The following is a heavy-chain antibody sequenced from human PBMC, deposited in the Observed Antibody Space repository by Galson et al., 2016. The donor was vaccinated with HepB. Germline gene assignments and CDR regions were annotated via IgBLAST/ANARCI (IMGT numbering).Heavy chain of an antibody. CDR1: GGSISSSSYY. V-gene: IGHV4-39*01. CDR3: VDSTLIRGVPYFDY. J-gene: IGHJ4*02. Sequence: SETLSLTCTVSGGSISSSSYYWGWIRQPPGKGLEWIGSLYYTGSTYYNPSLKSRVTMSVVTSKHQFSLRLTSVTAADTAVYYCVDSTLIRGVPYFDYWGQGTLVTVSS. CDR2: LYYTGST. D-gene: IGHD3-10*01.